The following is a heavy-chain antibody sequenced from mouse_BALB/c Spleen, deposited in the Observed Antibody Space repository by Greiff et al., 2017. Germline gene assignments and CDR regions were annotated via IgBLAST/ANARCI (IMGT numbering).Heavy chain of an antibody. CDR1: GYAFSSYW. J-gene: IGHJ3*01. V-gene: IGHV1-80*01. CDR2: IYPGDGDT. Sequence: VKLVESGAELVRPGSSVKISCKASGYAFSSYWMNWVKQRPGQGLEWIGQIYPGDGDTNYNGKFKGKATLTADKSSSTAYMQLSSLTSEDSAVYFCAHYYGSSYGFAYWGQGTLVTVSA. D-gene: IGHD1-1*01. CDR3: AHYYGSSYGFAY.